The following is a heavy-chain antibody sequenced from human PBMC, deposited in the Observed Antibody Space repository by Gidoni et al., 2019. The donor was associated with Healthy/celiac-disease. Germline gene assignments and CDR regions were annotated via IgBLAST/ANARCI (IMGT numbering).Heavy chain of an antibody. CDR3: ASSEASSSWYATLGAFDI. Sequence: QVQLVESGGGLVKPGGSLRLSCAASGFPFSDYYMRWLRQAPGKGLEWVSYISSSSSYTNYADSVKGRFTISRDNAKNSLYLQMNSLRAEDTAVYYCASSEASSSWYATLGAFDIWGQGTMVTVSS. CDR1: GFPFSDYY. D-gene: IGHD6-13*01. V-gene: IGHV3-11*05. J-gene: IGHJ3*02. CDR2: ISSSSSYT.